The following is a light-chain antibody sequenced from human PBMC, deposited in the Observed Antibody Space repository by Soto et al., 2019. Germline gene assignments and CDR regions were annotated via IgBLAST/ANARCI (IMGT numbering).Light chain of an antibody. CDR1: SSVVGGYEY. V-gene: IGLV2-11*01. Sequence: QSALTQPRSVSGSPGQSVTISCSGTSSVVGGYEYVSWYQQHPGKAPRLLIYHVGQRPSGVPDRFSGSKSGTTASLTISGLQADDEAEYFCSSYTAGRTFVFGEGTKVTVL. CDR2: HVG. J-gene: IGLJ2*01. CDR3: SSYTAGRTFV.